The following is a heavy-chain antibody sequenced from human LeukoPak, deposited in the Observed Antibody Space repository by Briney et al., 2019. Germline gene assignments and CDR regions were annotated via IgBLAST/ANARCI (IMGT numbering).Heavy chain of an antibody. Sequence: GGSLRLSCAASGFTFSSYWMHWVRQAPGKGLVWVSRINSDGSSTSYADSVKGRFTISRDNAKNTLYLQMNSLRAEDTAVYYCARDTYYYGSGSYYLIDYWGQGTLVTVSS. CDR2: INSDGSST. J-gene: IGHJ4*02. V-gene: IGHV3-74*01. CDR3: ARDTYYYGSGSYYLIDY. D-gene: IGHD3-10*01. CDR1: GFTFSSYW.